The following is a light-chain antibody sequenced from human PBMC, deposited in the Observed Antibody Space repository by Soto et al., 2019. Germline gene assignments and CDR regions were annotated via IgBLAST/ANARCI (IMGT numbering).Light chain of an antibody. Sequence: QSVLTQSPSASASLGASVKLTCTLSSGHSSYAIAWHQQQPEKGPRYLMNLNSDGSHTKGDGIPDRFSGSSSGAERYLTISSLQSEDEADYYCQTWGPGFYVFGTGTKLIVL. V-gene: IGLV4-69*01. J-gene: IGLJ1*01. CDR1: SGHSSYA. CDR2: LNSDGSH. CDR3: QTWGPGFYV.